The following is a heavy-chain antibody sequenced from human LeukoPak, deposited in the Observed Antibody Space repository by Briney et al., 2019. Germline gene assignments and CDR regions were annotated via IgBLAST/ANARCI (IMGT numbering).Heavy chain of an antibody. CDR3: ARTGVTNAFDI. CDR1: GFTFSDHY. Sequence: GGSLRLSCAASGFTFSDHYMDWVRQAPGKGLEWVSSISSSSSYIYYADSVKGRFTISRDNAKNSLYLQMNSLRAEDTAVYYCARTGVTNAFDIWDQGTMVTVSS. J-gene: IGHJ3*02. CDR2: ISSSSSYI. V-gene: IGHV3-21*01. D-gene: IGHD1-26*01.